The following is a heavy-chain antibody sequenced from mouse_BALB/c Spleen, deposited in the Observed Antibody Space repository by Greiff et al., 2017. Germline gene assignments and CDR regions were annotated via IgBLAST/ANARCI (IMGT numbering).Heavy chain of an antibody. J-gene: IGHJ3*01. CDR2: INPSNGRT. CDR3: ARSEGNYRFAY. Sequence: VQLQQPGAELVKPGASVKLSCKASGYTFTSYWMHWVKQRPGQGLEWIGEINPSNGRTNYNEKFKSKATLTVDKSSSTAYMQLSSLTSEDSAVYYCARSEGNYRFAYWGQGTLVTVSA. CDR1: GYTFTSYW. V-gene: IGHV1S81*02. D-gene: IGHD2-1*01.